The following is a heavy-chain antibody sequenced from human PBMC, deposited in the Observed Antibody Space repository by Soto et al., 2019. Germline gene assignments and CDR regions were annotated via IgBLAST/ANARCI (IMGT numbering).Heavy chain of an antibody. CDR3: ARSYVGVAAKYNWFDP. V-gene: IGHV4-31*03. D-gene: IGHD6-19*01. J-gene: IGHJ5*02. CDR1: AGPTSSGGYY. Sequence: PSETLSLTCTVSAGPTSSGGYYWSWIRQHPGKGLEWIGYIYYSGSTYYNPSLKSRVTISVDTSKNQFSLKLSSVTAADTAVYYCARSYVGVAAKYNWFDPWGQGTLVTVSS. CDR2: IYYSGST.